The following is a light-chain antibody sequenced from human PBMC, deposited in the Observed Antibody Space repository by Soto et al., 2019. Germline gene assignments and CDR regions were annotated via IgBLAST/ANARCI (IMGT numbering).Light chain of an antibody. J-gene: IGKJ5*01. CDR3: QQINAYPIT. Sequence: IQLTQSPSSLSASVGDSVTITCRASQGIRSSLAWYQQKPGIAPKLLIYTASTLQSGVPARFSGRGSGTDLTLTPSSLQPDDFATDYCQQINAYPITFGPGTRLEI. V-gene: IGKV1-9*01. CDR2: TAS. CDR1: QGIRSS.